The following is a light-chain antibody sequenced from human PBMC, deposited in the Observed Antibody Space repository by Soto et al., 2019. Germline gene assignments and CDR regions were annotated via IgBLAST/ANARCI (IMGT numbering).Light chain of an antibody. V-gene: IGLV4-69*01. CDR3: QTWGTGSPWV. CDR2: LNSDGSH. Sequence: QPVLTQSPSASASLGASVKLTCTLSSGHSSYAIAWHQQQPEKGPRYLMKLNSDGSHSKGDGIPDRFSGSSSGAERYLTISCLQSEDEADYYCQTWGTGSPWVFGGGTKLTVL. J-gene: IGLJ3*02. CDR1: SGHSSYA.